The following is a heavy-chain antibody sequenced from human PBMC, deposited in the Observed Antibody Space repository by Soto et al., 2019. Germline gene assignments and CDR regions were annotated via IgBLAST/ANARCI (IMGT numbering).Heavy chain of an antibody. Sequence: QVQLVQSGAEVKKPGSSVKVSCKASGGTFSSYAISWVRQAPGQGLEWMGGIIPIFGTANYAQKFQGRVTITADESKSTAYMELSSLRSEDTAVYYCAREDIVVVPAAMSGAFDIWGQGTMVTVSS. CDR2: IIPIFGTA. CDR3: AREDIVVVPAAMSGAFDI. CDR1: GGTFSSYA. D-gene: IGHD2-2*01. J-gene: IGHJ3*02. V-gene: IGHV1-69*01.